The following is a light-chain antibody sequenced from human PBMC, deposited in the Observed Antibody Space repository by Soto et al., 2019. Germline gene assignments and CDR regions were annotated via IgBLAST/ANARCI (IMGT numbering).Light chain of an antibody. CDR2: NTT. CDR1: TGAVTGSYY. V-gene: IGLV7-43*01. J-gene: IGLJ3*02. CDR3: LRYYGAHQHWV. Sequence: QAVVTQEPSLTVSPGGTVTLTCASSTGAVTGSYYPNWFQQKPGQAPRALIYNTTNKHSWTPARFSGSLLGGKAALTLSGVQPEDEAEDYCLRYYGAHQHWVFGGGTKLTVL.